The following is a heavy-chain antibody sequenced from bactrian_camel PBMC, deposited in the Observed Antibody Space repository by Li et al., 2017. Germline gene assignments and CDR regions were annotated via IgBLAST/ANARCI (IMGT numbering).Heavy chain of an antibody. CDR3: ATEGPEIVATRCENESVYVV. CDR2: MYDGRGPT. J-gene: IGHJ4*01. Sequence: VQLVESGGGSVQSGGSLRLSCVASGCNDGMCCMGWFRQRPGKGREVVAAMYDGRGPTRYADSVRGRFAISRDTAKNSVYLEMNNLKPEDTAVYYCATEGPEIVATRCENESVYVVWGRGTQVTVS. V-gene: IGHV3S53*01. D-gene: IGHD2*01. CDR1: GCNDGMCC.